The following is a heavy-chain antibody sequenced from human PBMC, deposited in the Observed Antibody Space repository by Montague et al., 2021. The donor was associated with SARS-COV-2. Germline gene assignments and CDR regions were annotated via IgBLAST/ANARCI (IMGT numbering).Heavy chain of an antibody. J-gene: IGHJ6*02. Sequence: SETLSLTCSVSGGSMINNYWSWIRQPPGKGLEWMGYIYYTGSTDYNSSLERRATLSIDTSKNEFSLKLTSVTAADTAVFYCAGGGGRLLFSYYYGMDVWGQGTTVTVSS. V-gene: IGHV4-59*01. D-gene: IGHD2-21*02. CDR1: GGSMINNY. CDR3: AGGGGRLLFSYYYGMDV. CDR2: IYYTGST.